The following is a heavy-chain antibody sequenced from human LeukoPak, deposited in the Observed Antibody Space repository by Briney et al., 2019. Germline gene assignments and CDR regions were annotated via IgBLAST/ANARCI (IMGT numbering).Heavy chain of an antibody. CDR3: ARDSMVRGVRDGHLLDY. CDR2: IYYSGST. D-gene: IGHD3-10*01. V-gene: IGHV4-39*07. Sequence: SETLSLTCTVSGGSISSSRYYWGGIRQPPGKGLEWMGSIYYSGSTYYNPSLKSRLTISVDTSKNQFSLKLSSVTAADTAVYYCARDSMVRGVRDGHLLDYWGQGTLVTVSS. J-gene: IGHJ4*02. CDR1: GGSISSSRYY.